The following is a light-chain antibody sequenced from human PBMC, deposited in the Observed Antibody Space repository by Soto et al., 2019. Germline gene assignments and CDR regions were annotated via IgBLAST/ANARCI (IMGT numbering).Light chain of an antibody. J-gene: IGLJ1*01. Sequence: QSVLTRPASVSGSPGQSITIPCTGTSSDVGGYNSVSWYQQHPGKAPKLLIYGVTNRPSGVSDRFSGSKSGNTASLTISGLQAEDEADYYCISYRSRSTPHYVFGTGTKVTVL. V-gene: IGLV2-14*03. CDR2: GVT. CDR3: ISYRSRSTPHYV. CDR1: SSDVGGYNS.